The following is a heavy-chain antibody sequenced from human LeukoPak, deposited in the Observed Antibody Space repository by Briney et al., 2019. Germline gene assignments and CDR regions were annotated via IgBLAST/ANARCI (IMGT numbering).Heavy chain of an antibody. V-gene: IGHV7-4-1*02. CDR1: GYTFTGYA. Sequence: ASVKVSCKASGYTFTGYAMNWVRQAPGQGLEWMEWINTNTGNPTYAQGFTGRFVFSLDTSVSTAYLQISSLKAEDTAVYYCARDGSYSSGWYLDAFDIWGQGTMVTVSS. J-gene: IGHJ3*02. CDR2: INTNTGNP. D-gene: IGHD6-19*01. CDR3: ARDGSYSSGWYLDAFDI.